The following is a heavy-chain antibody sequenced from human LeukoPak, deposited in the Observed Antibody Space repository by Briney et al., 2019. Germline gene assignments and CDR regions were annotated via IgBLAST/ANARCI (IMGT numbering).Heavy chain of an antibody. Sequence: GGSLRLSCAASGFLFSSYGMHWVRQAPGKGLEWVAFIQYDGSNQYYADSVKGRFTISRDNTKNTLYLQMNSLRAEDTAVYYCAKDRHAPGRYCSSTSCFPFDSWGQGTLVTVSS. CDR2: IQYDGSNQ. V-gene: IGHV3-30*02. CDR1: GFLFSSYG. J-gene: IGHJ5*01. CDR3: AKDRHAPGRYCSSTSCFPFDS. D-gene: IGHD2-2*01.